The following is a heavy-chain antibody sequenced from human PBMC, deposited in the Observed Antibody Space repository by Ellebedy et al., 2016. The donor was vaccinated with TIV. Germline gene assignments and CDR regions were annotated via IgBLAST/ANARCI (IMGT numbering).Heavy chain of an antibody. V-gene: IGHV2-5*02. Sequence: SGHTLVKPTQTLRLPCTFSGFPLTPSGVGVGWIRQHPGKALEWLALLYLDDNNRYSPSLKTRLTVTNDTSKNQVVLTMTNMGPVDTATYYCANARGADFDYWGQGTLVTVSS. J-gene: IGHJ4*02. CDR3: ANARGADFDY. CDR2: LYLDDNN. CDR1: GFPLTPSGVG.